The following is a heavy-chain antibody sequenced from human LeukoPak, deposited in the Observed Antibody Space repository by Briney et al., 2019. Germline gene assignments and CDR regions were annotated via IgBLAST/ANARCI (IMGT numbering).Heavy chain of an antibody. J-gene: IGHJ4*02. V-gene: IGHV1-18*04. CDR3: ARVPPSAHQLLSSDY. CDR1: GYTFTNYG. D-gene: IGHD2-2*01. Sequence: ASVKXSCKASGYTFTNYGISWVRQAPXQGLERMAWISANNGETRYAQNLQGRLTMTTDTSTSTAYMELRSLRPDDTAVYYCARVPPSAHQLLSSDYWGQGTQVTVSS. CDR2: ISANNGET.